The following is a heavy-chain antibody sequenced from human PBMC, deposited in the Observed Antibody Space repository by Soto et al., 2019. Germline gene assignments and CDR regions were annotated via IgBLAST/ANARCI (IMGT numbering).Heavy chain of an antibody. D-gene: IGHD3-16*01. V-gene: IGHV4-30-4*01. Sequence: QVQLQESGPGLVKPSQTLSLTCSVSGGSISSGYYYWTWIRQPPGKGLEWIGSIYYSGNTYYNPSLKSRLIISIDTSKHPFSLMVGSVAAADAAFYYWASASLYGFDVWGQGTPVTVSS. J-gene: IGHJ6*02. CDR3: ASASLYGFDV. CDR1: GGSISSGYYY. CDR2: IYYSGNT.